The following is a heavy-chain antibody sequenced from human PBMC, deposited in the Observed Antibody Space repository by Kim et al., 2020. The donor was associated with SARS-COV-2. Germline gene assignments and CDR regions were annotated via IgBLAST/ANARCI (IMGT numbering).Heavy chain of an antibody. V-gene: IGHV4-59*13. CDR1: GGSISSYY. CDR2: IYYSGST. J-gene: IGHJ5*02. D-gene: IGHD3-16*01. Sequence: SETLSLTCTVSGGSISSYYWSWIRQPPGKGLEWIGYIYYSGSTNYNPSLKSRVTISVDTSKNQFSLKLSSVTAADTAVYYCAKVQGVTLDYIWGSYEFDPWGQGTLVTVSS. CDR3: AKVQGVTLDYIWGSYEFDP.